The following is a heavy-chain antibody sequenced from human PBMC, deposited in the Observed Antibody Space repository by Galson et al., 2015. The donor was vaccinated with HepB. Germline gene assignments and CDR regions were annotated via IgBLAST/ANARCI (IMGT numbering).Heavy chain of an antibody. CDR3: AKDIRTLPVLGPETYFDY. J-gene: IGHJ4*02. CDR1: GFTFDDYA. D-gene: IGHD3-16*01. V-gene: IGHV3-9*01. CDR2: ISWNSGSI. Sequence: SLRLSCAASGFTFDDYAMHWVRQAPGKGLEWVSGISWNSGSIGYADSVKGRFTISRDNAKNSLYLQMNSLRAEDTALYYCAKDIRTLPVLGPETYFDYWGQGTLVTVSS.